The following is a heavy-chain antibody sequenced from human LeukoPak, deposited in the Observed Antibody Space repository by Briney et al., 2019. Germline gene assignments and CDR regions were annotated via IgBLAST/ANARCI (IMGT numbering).Heavy chain of an antibody. Sequence: PGGSLRLSCAASGFTFSTYAMSLVRQAPGKGLEWVSAISGSGGSTYYADSVKGRFTISRDNSKNTLYLQMNSLRAEDTAVYYCAKDHGWELLNAFDIWGQGTMVTVSS. J-gene: IGHJ3*02. CDR1: GFTFSTYA. D-gene: IGHD1-26*01. CDR2: ISGSGGST. CDR3: AKDHGWELLNAFDI. V-gene: IGHV3-23*01.